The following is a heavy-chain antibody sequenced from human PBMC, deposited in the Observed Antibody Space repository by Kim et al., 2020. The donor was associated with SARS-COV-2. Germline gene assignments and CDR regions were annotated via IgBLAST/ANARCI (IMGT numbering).Heavy chain of an antibody. CDR3: ARGCRVGTGMVAIDF. V-gene: IGHV3-11*06. D-gene: IGHD5-18*01. J-gene: IGHJ4*02. Sequence: AGSGKSRFTISRDKAKNSLYLQMDSRGAEDTAVYYCARGCRVGTGMVAIDFWGQGVLVTVSS.